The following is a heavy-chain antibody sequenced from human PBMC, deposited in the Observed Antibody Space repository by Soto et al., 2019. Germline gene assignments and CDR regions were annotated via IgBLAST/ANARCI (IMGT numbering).Heavy chain of an antibody. D-gene: IGHD3-22*01. CDR1: GFTFSSYG. CDR2: ISYDGSNK. CDR3: AKWGISRYYDSSGVSTTQRANAFDI. J-gene: IGHJ3*02. Sequence: QVQLVESGGGVVQPGRSLRLSCAASGFTFSSYGMHWVRQAPGKGLEWVAVISYDGSNKYYADSVKGRFTISRDNSKNTLYLQMNSLRAEDTAVYYCAKWGISRYYDSSGVSTTQRANAFDIWGQGTMVTVSS. V-gene: IGHV3-30*18.